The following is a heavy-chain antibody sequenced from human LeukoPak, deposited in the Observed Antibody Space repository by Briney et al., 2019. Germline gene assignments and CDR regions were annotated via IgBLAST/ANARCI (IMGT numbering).Heavy chain of an antibody. CDR1: GFTFSGFA. Sequence: GGSLRLSCAASGFTFSGFAMSWIRQAPGKGLEWVSSISRSGESTFYADSVRGRFTISRDNSQNTVSLQMESLRAEDTALYYCAKDYAVGSIDYWGQGTLVTVSS. J-gene: IGHJ4*02. CDR3: AKDYAVGSIDY. D-gene: IGHD3-16*01. V-gene: IGHV3-23*01. CDR2: ISRSGEST.